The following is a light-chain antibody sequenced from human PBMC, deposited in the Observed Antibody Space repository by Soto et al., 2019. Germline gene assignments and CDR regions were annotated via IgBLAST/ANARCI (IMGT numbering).Light chain of an antibody. CDR2: GAS. Sequence: EIVMTQSPATLSVSPGERATLSCRASQSVSSNLAWYQQKPGQAPRLLIYGASTRATGIPARFSGSGSGTEFTLTISGLQSEDFAVYYCQQYNNWALTFGGGTKVDIK. V-gene: IGKV3-15*01. CDR3: QQYNNWALT. J-gene: IGKJ4*01. CDR1: QSVSSN.